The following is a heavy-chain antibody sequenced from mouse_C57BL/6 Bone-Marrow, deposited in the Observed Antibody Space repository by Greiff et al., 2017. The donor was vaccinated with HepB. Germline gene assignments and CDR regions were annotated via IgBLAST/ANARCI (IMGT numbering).Heavy chain of an antibody. J-gene: IGHJ2*01. D-gene: IGHD1-3*01. Sequence: EVQLQQSGAELVRPGASVKLSCTASGFNIKDDYMHWVKQRPEQGLEWIGWIDPENGDTEYASKFQGKATIPADTSSNPAYLQLSSLTSEDTAVYYCTTLFFSSPYYFDYCGQGTTLTVSS. V-gene: IGHV14-4*01. CDR3: TTLFFSSPYYFDY. CDR2: IDPENGDT. CDR1: GFNIKDDY.